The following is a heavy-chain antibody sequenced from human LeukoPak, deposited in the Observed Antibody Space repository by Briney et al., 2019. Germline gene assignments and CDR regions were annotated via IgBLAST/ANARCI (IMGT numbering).Heavy chain of an antibody. Sequence: ASVKVFCKASGYTFTSYGISWVRQAPGQGLEWMGWISAYNGNTNYAQKLQGRVTMTTDTSTSTAYMELRSLRSDDTAVYYCARSYSFGSTSRWDPTGTWFDPWGQGTLVTVSS. CDR1: GYTFTSYG. D-gene: IGHD2-2*01. J-gene: IGHJ5*02. V-gene: IGHV1-18*01. CDR2: ISAYNGNT. CDR3: ARSYSFGSTSRWDPTGTWFDP.